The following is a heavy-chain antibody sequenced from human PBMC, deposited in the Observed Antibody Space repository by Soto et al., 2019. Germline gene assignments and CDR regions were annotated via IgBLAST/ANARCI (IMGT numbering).Heavy chain of an antibody. CDR1: GGSISSGGYY. Sequence: PSETLSLTCTVSGGSISSGGYYWSWIRQHPGKGLEWIGYIYYSGSTYYNPSLKSRVTISVDTSKNQFSLKLSSVTAADTAVYYCARGGQLGASAFVIWCQGPRVTVSS. CDR3: ARGGQLGASAFVI. J-gene: IGHJ3*02. CDR2: IYYSGST. D-gene: IGHD6-6*01. V-gene: IGHV4-31*03.